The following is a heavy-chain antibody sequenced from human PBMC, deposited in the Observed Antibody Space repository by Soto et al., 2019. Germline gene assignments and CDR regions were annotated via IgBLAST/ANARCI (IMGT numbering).Heavy chain of an antibody. CDR3: ARGITMVRGVGLFYFDY. CDR1: GGSISSGGYY. D-gene: IGHD3-10*01. CDR2: IYYSGST. V-gene: IGHV4-31*03. J-gene: IGHJ4*02. Sequence: QVQLQESGPGLVKPSQTLSLTCTVSGGSISSGGYYWSWIRQHPGKGLEWIGYIYYSGSTYYKPSLKSRVTISVDTSKNQFSLKLSSVTAADTAVYYCARGITMVRGVGLFYFDYWGQGTLVTVSS.